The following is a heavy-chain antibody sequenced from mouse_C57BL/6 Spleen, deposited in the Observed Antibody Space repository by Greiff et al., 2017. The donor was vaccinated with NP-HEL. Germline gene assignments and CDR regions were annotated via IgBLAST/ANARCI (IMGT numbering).Heavy chain of an antibody. CDR1: GYTFTSYW. D-gene: IGHD4-1*01. Sequence: VQLQQPGAELVRPGSSVKLSCKASGYTFTSYWMDWVKQRPGQGLEWIGNIYPSDSETHYNQKFKDKATLTVDKSSSTAYMQLSSLTSEDSAVYNCARGDWDDWYFDVWGTGTTVTVSS. V-gene: IGHV1-61*01. CDR3: ARGDWDDWYFDV. CDR2: IYPSDSET. J-gene: IGHJ1*03.